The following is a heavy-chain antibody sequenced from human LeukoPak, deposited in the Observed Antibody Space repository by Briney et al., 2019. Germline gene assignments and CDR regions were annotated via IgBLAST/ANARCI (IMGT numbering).Heavy chain of an antibody. CDR2: INPNSGGT. D-gene: IGHD6-19*01. CDR3: ARGGLAGDRGDFDY. V-gene: IGHV1-2*04. J-gene: IGHJ4*02. CDR1: GYTFTGYY. Sequence: GASVKVSCKASGYTFTGYYMHWVRLAPGQGLEWMGWINPNSGGTNYAQKFQGWVTTTRDTSISTAYMELSRLRSDDTAVYYCARGGLAGDRGDFDYWGQGTLVTVSS.